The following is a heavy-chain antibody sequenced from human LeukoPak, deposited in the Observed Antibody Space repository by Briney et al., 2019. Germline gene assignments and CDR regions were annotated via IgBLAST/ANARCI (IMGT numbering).Heavy chain of an antibody. CDR1: GGSISSGGYY. V-gene: IGHV4-31*03. J-gene: IGHJ5*02. D-gene: IGHD2-2*01. CDR2: IYYSGST. Sequence: PSETLSLTCTVSGGSISSGGYYWSWIRQHPGKGLEWIGYIYYSGSTYYNPSLKSRVTISVDTSKNQFSLKLSSVTAADTAVYYCANLSRYCSSTSCSRSSRWFDPWGQGTLVTVSS. CDR3: ANLSRYCSSTSCSRSSRWFDP.